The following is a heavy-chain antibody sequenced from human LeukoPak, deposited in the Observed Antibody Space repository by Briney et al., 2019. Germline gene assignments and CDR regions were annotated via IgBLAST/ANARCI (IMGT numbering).Heavy chain of an antibody. D-gene: IGHD5-24*01. Sequence: TSVKVSCKASGFTFTSSAMQWVRQARGQRLEWIGWIVVSSGNTNYAQKFQERVTITRDMSTSTVYMELSSLRSEDTAVYYCAAREMAVSYYFDYWGQGTLVTVSS. CDR1: GFTFTSSA. V-gene: IGHV1-58*02. J-gene: IGHJ4*02. CDR2: IVVSSGNT. CDR3: AAREMAVSYYFDY.